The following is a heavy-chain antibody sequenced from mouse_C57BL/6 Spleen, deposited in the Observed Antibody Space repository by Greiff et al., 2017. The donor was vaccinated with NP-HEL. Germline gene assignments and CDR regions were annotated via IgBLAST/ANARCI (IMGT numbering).Heavy chain of an antibody. CDR3: ANGPNFDY. J-gene: IGHJ2*01. CDR2: IYPGDGDT. CDR1: GYAFSSSW. Sequence: VQLQQSGPELVKPGASVKISCKASGYAFSSSWMNWVKQRPGKGLEWIGRIYPGDGDTNYNGKFKGKATLTADKSSRTAYMQLSSLTSDDSAVYFCANGPNFDYWGQGTTLTVSS. V-gene: IGHV1-82*01.